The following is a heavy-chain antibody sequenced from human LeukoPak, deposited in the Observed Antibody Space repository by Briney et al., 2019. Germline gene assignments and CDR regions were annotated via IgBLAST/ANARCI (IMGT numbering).Heavy chain of an antibody. CDR1: GFTFSSYE. CDR2: ISSSGSTI. D-gene: IGHD2/OR15-2a*01. J-gene: IGHJ4*02. CDR3: AREGSVAIVDTPDY. Sequence: TGGSLRLSCAASGFTFSSYEMNWVRQAPGKGLEWVSYISSSGSTIYYADSVKGRFTISRDNAKNSLYLQMNSLRAEDTAVYYCAREGSVAIVDTPDYWGQGTLVTVSS. V-gene: IGHV3-48*03.